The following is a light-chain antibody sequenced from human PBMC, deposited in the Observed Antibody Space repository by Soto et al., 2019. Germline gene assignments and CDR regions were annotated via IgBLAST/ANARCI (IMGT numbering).Light chain of an antibody. CDR2: EAS. Sequence: EIVMTQSPGTLSVSPGERATLSCRASQSVRSNLAWYQQKPGQAPRLLIYEASTIATGIPARFSGSGSGTEFTLTISSLQSEDFAVYHCQQYNNLPPFTFGPGTKGDIK. CDR3: QQYNNLPPFT. V-gene: IGKV3-15*01. J-gene: IGKJ3*01. CDR1: QSVRSN.